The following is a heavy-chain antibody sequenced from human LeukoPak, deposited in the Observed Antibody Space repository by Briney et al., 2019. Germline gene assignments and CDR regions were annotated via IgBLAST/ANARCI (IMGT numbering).Heavy chain of an antibody. CDR1: GFTFSSYS. CDR3: ARDRFYYDSSGFDY. Sequence: GGSLRLSCAASGFTFSSYSMNWVRQAPGKGLEWVSYISSSSSTIYYADSVKGRFTISRDNAKNSLYLQMNSLRAEDTAVYYCARDRFYYDSSGFDYWGQGTLVTVSS. V-gene: IGHV3-48*01. D-gene: IGHD3-22*01. CDR2: ISSSSSTI. J-gene: IGHJ4*02.